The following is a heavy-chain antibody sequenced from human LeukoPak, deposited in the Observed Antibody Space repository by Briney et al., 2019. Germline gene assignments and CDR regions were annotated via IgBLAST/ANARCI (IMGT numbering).Heavy chain of an antibody. V-gene: IGHV3-23*01. Sequence: GGSLRLSCTASGFTFSSYGMSWVRQAPGKGLDWVSAISGSGGSTYYADSVKGRFSISRDNSKNTLYLQMNSLRAEDTAVYYCARARGYYDSSGYSYYFDYWGQGTLVTVSS. CDR3: ARARGYYDSSGYSYYFDY. CDR2: ISGSGGST. J-gene: IGHJ4*02. CDR1: GFTFSSYG. D-gene: IGHD3-22*01.